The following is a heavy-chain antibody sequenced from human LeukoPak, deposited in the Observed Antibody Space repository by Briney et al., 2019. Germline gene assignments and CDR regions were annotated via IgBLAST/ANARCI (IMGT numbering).Heavy chain of an antibody. CDR3: ASRDSSSWYYMDV. D-gene: IGHD6-13*01. CDR2: ISSSSSTI. V-gene: IGHV3-48*01. J-gene: IGHJ6*03. Sequence: GGSLRLSYAASGFTFSSYSMNWVRQAPGKGLEWVSYISSSSSTIKYADSVKGRFTISRDNAKNSLYLQMNSLRAEDTAVYYCASRDSSSWYYMDVWGKGTTVTVSS. CDR1: GFTFSSYS.